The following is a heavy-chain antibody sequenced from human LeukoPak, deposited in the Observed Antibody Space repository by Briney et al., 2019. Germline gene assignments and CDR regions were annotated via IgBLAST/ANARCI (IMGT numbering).Heavy chain of an antibody. V-gene: IGHV3-48*03. J-gene: IGHJ4*02. Sequence: GGSLRLSCGASGLTFSSFEMNWVRLAPGKGLEWVSYISPSGTARYYADSVRGRFIISRDNAMKSLYLQMNSLRAEDTAVYYCTRDGHSSTWYANFDYWGQGILVTVSS. D-gene: IGHD6-13*01. CDR2: ISPSGTAR. CDR3: TRDGHSSTWYANFDY. CDR1: GLTFSSFE.